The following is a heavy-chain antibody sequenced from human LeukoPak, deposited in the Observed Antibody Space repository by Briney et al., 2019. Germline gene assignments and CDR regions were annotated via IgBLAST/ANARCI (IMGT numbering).Heavy chain of an antibody. CDR1: GYSFTSYW. D-gene: IGHD5-18*01. V-gene: IGHV5-51*01. CDR2: IDPSHSET. Sequence: GESLKISCKASGYSFTSYWIGWVRQMPGKGLEGMGQIDPSHSETGYTPSFQGQVTISVDKSLTTADLQWNSLKASDTAMYYCARQTAMGRSGDYWGQGTLVTVSS. J-gene: IGHJ4*02. CDR3: ARQTAMGRSGDY.